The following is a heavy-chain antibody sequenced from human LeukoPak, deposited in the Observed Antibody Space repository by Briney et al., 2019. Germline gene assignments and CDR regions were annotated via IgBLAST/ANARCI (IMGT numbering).Heavy chain of an antibody. Sequence: PSETLSLTCTVSGGSISSYYWSWIRQPPGKGLEWIGYIHYSGSTNNNPSLKSRVTISVDTSKNQFSLKLSSVTAADTAVYYCAQGGVRFAYWGQGTLVTVSS. CDR2: IHYSGST. CDR3: AQGGVRFAY. D-gene: IGHD3-16*01. V-gene: IGHV4-59*01. J-gene: IGHJ4*02. CDR1: GGSISSYY.